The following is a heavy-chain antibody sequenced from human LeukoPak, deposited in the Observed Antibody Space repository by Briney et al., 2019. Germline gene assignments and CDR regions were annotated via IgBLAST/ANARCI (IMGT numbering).Heavy chain of an antibody. J-gene: IGHJ4*02. CDR1: GDNFNNDV. D-gene: IGHD6-13*01. CDR2: IIPVFGTV. CDR3: EAAGGSNWYIY. V-gene: IGHV1-69*13. Sequence: SVKVSCTASGDNFNNDVISWVRQAPGQGLEWMGGIIPVFGTVKYAQKFQGRVTITADESTSTAYMELDSLKSSDTALYFCEAAGGSNWYIYWGQGTRVTVSS.